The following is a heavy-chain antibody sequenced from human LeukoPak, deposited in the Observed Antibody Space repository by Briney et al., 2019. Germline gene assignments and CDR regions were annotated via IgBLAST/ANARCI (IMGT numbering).Heavy chain of an antibody. J-gene: IGHJ4*02. CDR1: GFTVSSNS. D-gene: IGHD5-18*01. CDR3: ARDQGGFRGYSYGYDY. Sequence: GGSLRLSCKVSGFTVSSNSWSWVRQAPGKGLEWVSFISSGGNTDHSDSVKGRFTISRDNAKNSLYLQMNSLRAEDTAVYYCARDQGGFRGYSYGYDYWGQGTLVTVSS. CDR2: ISSGGNT. V-gene: IGHV3-53*01.